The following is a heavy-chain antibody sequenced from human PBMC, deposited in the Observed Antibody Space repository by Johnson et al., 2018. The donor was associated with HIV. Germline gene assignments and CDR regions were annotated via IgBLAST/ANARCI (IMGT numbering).Heavy chain of an antibody. CDR2: ISFDGSNK. CDR1: GFTFSNYP. J-gene: IGHJ3*02. V-gene: IGHV3-30*04. D-gene: IGHD3-22*01. Sequence: QVQLVESGGGVVRPGRSLRLSCAASGFTFSNYPMHWVRQAPGKGLEWVAVISFDGSNKKYADSVKGRFTISRDNSKNTLYLQMNSLRAEDTAVYYCAKGRDSSGFGAFDIWGQGTMVTVSS. CDR3: AKGRDSSGFGAFDI.